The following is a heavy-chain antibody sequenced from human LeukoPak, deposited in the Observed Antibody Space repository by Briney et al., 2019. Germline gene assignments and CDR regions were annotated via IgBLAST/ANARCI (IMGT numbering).Heavy chain of an antibody. CDR3: ARGDYVSGTFMDV. D-gene: IGHD3-16*01. J-gene: IGHJ6*03. Sequence: GRSLRLSCAASGFTFSGYGIHWVRQAPGRGLEWVAVIWYDGSHEYHAESVKGRLTISRDTSKNTLYLQMSSLSAEDMAVYYCARGDYVSGTFMDVWGKGTTVTVSS. CDR1: GFTFSGYG. V-gene: IGHV3-33*01. CDR2: IWYDGSHE.